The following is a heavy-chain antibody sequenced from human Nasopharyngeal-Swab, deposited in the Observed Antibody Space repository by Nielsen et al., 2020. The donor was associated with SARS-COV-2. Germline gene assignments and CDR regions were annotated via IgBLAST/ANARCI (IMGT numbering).Heavy chain of an antibody. D-gene: IGHD3-3*01. CDR2: IYYSGST. Sequence: WIRQPPGKGLEWIGYIYYSGSTNYNPSLKSRVTISVDTSKNQFSLKLSSVTAADTAVYYRARGLGKQITIFEVVIAYNWFDPWGQGTLVTVSS. V-gene: IGHV4-59*12. J-gene: IGHJ5*02. CDR3: ARGLGKQITIFEVVIAYNWFDP.